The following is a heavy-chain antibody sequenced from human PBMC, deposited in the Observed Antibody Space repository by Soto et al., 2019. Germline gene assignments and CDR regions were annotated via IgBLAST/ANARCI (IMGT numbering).Heavy chain of an antibody. Sequence: GASLKTSFKGSGYTFTNYWSGWVRQMPGKGLGWMGIIYPGDSDTKYNPSFQGQFTISADKSITPTYLQWSSLNASDPAIYYCPASIFYYGMDVWGQGTTVTVSS. CDR2: IYPGDSDT. V-gene: IGHV5-51*01. CDR1: GYTFTNYW. J-gene: IGHJ6*02. CDR3: PASIFYYGMDV.